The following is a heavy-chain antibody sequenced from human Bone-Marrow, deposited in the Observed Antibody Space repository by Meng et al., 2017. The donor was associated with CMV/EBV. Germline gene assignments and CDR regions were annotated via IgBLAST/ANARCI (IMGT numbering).Heavy chain of an antibody. V-gene: IGHV4-38-2*02. CDR1: GYSISSGYY. D-gene: IGHD3-22*01. Sequence: SETLSLTFTVSGYSISSGYYWGWIGQPPGKGLEWIGSIYHSGSTYYNPSLKSRVTISVDTSKNQFSLKLSSVTAADTAVYYCARDSPGWPIATDDYDSSGYFRDYWGQGTLVTVSS. J-gene: IGHJ4*02. CDR3: ARDSPGWPIATDDYDSSGYFRDY. CDR2: IYHSGST.